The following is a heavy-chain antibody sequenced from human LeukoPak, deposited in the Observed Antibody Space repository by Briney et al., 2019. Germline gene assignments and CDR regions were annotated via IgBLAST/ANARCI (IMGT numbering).Heavy chain of an antibody. CDR1: GYSITSGYY. D-gene: IGHD2-8*01. CDR2: IYYSGST. Sequence: SETLSLTCTVSGYSITSGYYWGWIRQPPGKGLEWIGYIYYSGSTNYNPSLKSRVTISVDTSKNQFSLKLSSVTAADTAVYYCARHYGVPSAEGPHFDYWGQGTLVTVSS. V-gene: IGHV4-59*08. CDR3: ARHYGVPSAEGPHFDY. J-gene: IGHJ4*02.